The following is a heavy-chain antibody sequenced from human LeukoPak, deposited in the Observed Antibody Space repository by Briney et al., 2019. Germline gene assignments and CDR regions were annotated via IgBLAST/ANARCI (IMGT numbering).Heavy chain of an antibody. J-gene: IGHJ5*02. CDR2: ISYDGSNK. Sequence: GGSLRLSCAASGFTFSNYGMHWVRQAPGKGLEWVAVISYDGSNKYYADSVKGRFTISRDNSKNTLYLQMNSLRAEDTAVYYCAREASSSWIDPWGQGTLVTVSS. CDR1: GFTFSNYG. CDR3: AREASSSWIDP. V-gene: IGHV3-30*19. D-gene: IGHD6-13*01.